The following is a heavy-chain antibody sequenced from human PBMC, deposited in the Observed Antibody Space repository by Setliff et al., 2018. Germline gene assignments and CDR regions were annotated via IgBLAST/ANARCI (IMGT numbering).Heavy chain of an antibody. CDR3: ARGQATSSRSSLVY. V-gene: IGHV4-38-2*01. J-gene: IGHJ4*02. Sequence: SETLSLTCAVSGYSTSSPHYWGWIRQPPGKGLEWIGSIKHSGNTYYNPSLKSRVTISVATSKKQFSLNLSSVTAADTAVYYCARGQATSSRSSLVYWGQGIPVTVSS. CDR1: GYSTSSPHY. D-gene: IGHD6-6*01. CDR2: IKHSGNT.